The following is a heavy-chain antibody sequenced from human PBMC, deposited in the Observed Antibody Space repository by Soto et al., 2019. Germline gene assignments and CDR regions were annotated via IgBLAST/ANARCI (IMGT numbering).Heavy chain of an antibody. CDR2: ISAYNGNT. D-gene: IGHD3-10*01. J-gene: IGHJ4*02. Sequence: ASAKVSCKASGYTFTSYGISWVRQAPGQGLEWMGWISAYNGNTNYAQKLQGRVTMTTDTSTSTAYMELRSLRSDDTAVYYCARDGFASYYGSGSYYKGDNDYWGQATLVTVSS. CDR3: ARDGFASYYGSGSYYKGDNDY. CDR1: GYTFTSYG. V-gene: IGHV1-18*01.